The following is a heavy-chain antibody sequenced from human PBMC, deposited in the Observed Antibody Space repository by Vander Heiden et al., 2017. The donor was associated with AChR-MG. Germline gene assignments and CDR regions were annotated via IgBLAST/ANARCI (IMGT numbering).Heavy chain of an antibody. CDR2: INHSGNT. CDR3: ARRGSLVRGLLHFDY. CDR1: GGSFSGYY. Sequence: QVQLQQWGAGLLKSSETLSLTCGVYGGSFSGYYWVWIRQSPGKGLEWVGEINHSGNTNFNPSRKSRVTFSIDTSKNQFSLNLKSVTAADTAMYYCARRGSLVRGLLHFDYWGQGIQVTVSS. V-gene: IGHV4-34*02. D-gene: IGHD3-10*01. J-gene: IGHJ4*02.